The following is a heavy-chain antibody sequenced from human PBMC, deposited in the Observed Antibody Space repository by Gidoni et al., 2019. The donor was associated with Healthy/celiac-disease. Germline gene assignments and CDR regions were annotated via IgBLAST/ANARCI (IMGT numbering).Heavy chain of an antibody. CDR3: AREAYYDYIWGSYRYGAFDI. V-gene: IGHV1-2*02. CDR2: INPNSGGT. Sequence: QVQLVQSGAEVKKPGASVKVSCKASGYTFTGHYLHWVRQAPGQGLEWMGWINPNSGGTNYAQKFQGRVTMTRDTSISTAYMELSRLRSDDTAVYYCAREAYYDYIWGSYRYGAFDIWGQGTMVTVSS. J-gene: IGHJ3*02. CDR1: GYTFTGHY. D-gene: IGHD3-16*02.